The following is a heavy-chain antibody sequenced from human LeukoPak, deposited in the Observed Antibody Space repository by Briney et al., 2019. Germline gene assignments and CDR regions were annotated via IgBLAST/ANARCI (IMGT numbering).Heavy chain of an antibody. CDR3: ARGAIGGTSRYYYYYMDV. D-gene: IGHD2-2*01. V-gene: IGHV4-61*02. CDR1: GGSISSGSYY. CDR2: IYTSGSI. J-gene: IGHJ6*03. Sequence: PSQTLSLTCTVSGGSISSGSYYWSWIRQPAGKGLEWIGRIYTSGSINYNPSLKSRVTISVDTSKNQFSLKLSSVTAADTAVYYCARGAIGGTSRYYYYYMDVWGKGTTVTVSS.